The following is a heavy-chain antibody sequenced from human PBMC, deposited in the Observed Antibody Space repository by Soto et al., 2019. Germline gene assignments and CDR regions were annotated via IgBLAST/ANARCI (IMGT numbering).Heavy chain of an antibody. Sequence: QVQLVQSGAEVKKPGASVKVSCKASGYTFTRYYMHWVRQAPRQGLEWMGIINPSGGSTSYAQKFQGRVTMTRDTSTSTVYMELSSLRSEDTAVYYCARNVGAGEWLLFLGYFDYWGRGTLVTVSS. CDR2: INPSGGST. CDR1: GYTFTRYY. V-gene: IGHV1-46*03. D-gene: IGHD3-3*01. J-gene: IGHJ4*02. CDR3: ARNVGAGEWLLFLGYFDY.